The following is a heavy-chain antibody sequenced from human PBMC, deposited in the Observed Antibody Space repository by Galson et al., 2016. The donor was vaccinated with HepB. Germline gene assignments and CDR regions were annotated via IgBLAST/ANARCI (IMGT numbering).Heavy chain of an antibody. V-gene: IGHV3-74*01. Sequence: SLRLSCAASGFPFSNYWMHWVRQAPGKGPVWVSRINNDGSSTTYADSVKGRFTISRDNAKNTLYLQMNSLRAEDTALYYCTRVHREGMAAAGIQIWGQGTLVMVSS. J-gene: IGHJ4*02. CDR3: TRVHREGMAAAGIQI. CDR2: INNDGSST. D-gene: IGHD6-13*01. CDR1: GFPFSNYW.